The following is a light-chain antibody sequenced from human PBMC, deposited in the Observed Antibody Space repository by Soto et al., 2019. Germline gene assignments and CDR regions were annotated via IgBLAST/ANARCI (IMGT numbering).Light chain of an antibody. CDR1: SSDVGSYS. J-gene: IGLJ3*02. Sequence: QSVLTQPASVSGSPGQSITISCSGTSSDVGSYSHVAWYQQFPGTAPKLLIYENKQRPSGVPDRFSGSKSDTSASLAISGLLSDDESDYYCAAWDDSLNGWVFGGGTKLTVL. CDR3: AAWDDSLNGWV. V-gene: IGLV1-44*01. CDR2: ENK.